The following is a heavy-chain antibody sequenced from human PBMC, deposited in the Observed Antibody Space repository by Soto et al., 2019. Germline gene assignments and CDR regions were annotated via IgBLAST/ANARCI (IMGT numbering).Heavy chain of an antibody. V-gene: IGHV3-23*01. J-gene: IGHJ6*02. CDR1: GFTFNNYA. CDR3: GKEAALSGRYYGMDV. Sequence: EVQLLESGGGLVQPGGSLRLSCAASGFTFNNYAMSWVRQAPGKGLEWVSAIGGSGGNTYYADSVKGRFTISRDNSKNTLYLQMNSLRAEDTAVYYCGKEAALSGRYYGMDVGGQGTTVTVSS. CDR2: IGGSGGNT. D-gene: IGHD1-26*01.